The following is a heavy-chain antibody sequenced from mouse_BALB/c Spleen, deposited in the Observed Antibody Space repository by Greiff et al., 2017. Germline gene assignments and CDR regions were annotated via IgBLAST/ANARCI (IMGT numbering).Heavy chain of an antibody. Sequence: EVQLVESGGGLVQPGGSLKLSCAASGFTFSSYGMSWVRQTPDKRLELVATINSNGGSTYYPDSVKGRFTISRDNAKNTLYLQMSSLKSEDTAMYYCARGYYGSRSWFAYWGQGTLVTVSA. CDR2: INSNGGST. V-gene: IGHV5-6-3*01. CDR1: GFTFSSYG. CDR3: ARGYYGSRSWFAY. J-gene: IGHJ3*01. D-gene: IGHD1-1*01.